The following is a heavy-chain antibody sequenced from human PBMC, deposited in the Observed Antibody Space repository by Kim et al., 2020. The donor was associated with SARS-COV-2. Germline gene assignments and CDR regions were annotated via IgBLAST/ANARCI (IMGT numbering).Heavy chain of an antibody. D-gene: IGHD6-19*01. CDR2: NP. CDR3: ARGSGWAFDY. V-gene: IGHV1-3*01. Sequence: NPKFSQKVQGRVTITRDTSASTAYMELTSLRSEDTAIYYCARGSGWAFDYWGQGTLVTVAS. J-gene: IGHJ4*02.